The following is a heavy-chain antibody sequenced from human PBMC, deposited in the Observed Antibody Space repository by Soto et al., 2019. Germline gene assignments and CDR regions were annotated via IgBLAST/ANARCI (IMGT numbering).Heavy chain of an antibody. CDR3: ATGRGIAVAGEYYFDY. CDR2: ISAYNGNT. J-gene: IGHJ4*02. D-gene: IGHD6-19*01. CDR1: GYTFTSYG. V-gene: IGHV1-18*01. Sequence: ASVKVSCKASGYTFTSYGISWVRQAPGQGLEWMGWISAYNGNTNYAQKLQGRVTMTTDTSTSTAYMELSSLRSEDTAVYYCATGRGIAVAGEYYFDYWGQGTLVTVSS.